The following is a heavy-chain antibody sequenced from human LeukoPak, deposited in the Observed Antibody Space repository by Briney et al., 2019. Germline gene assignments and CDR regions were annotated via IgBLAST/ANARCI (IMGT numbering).Heavy chain of an antibody. Sequence: TPSATLSLTCAVYGGSFSGYYWSWIRQPPGKGLEWIGEINHSGSTNYNPSLKSRVTISVDTSKNQFSLKLSSVTAADTAVYYCARGKNFWSGYFDYWGQGTLVTVSS. V-gene: IGHV4-34*01. CDR3: ARGKNFWSGYFDY. CDR2: INHSGST. CDR1: GGSFSGYY. D-gene: IGHD3-3*01. J-gene: IGHJ4*02.